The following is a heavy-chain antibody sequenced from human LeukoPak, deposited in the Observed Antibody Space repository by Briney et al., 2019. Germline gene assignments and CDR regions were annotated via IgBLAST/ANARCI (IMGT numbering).Heavy chain of an antibody. CDR1: GFTFSSYA. D-gene: IGHD3-10*01. CDR3: AKAVRGYTSDY. V-gene: IGHV3-23*01. Sequence: GGSLRLSCAASGFTFSSYAMSWVRQAPGKGLEWVSGISGSGYSTHYADSVKGRLTISRDNSKNTLSLQMNSLRAEDTAVYYCAKAVRGYTSDYWGQGTLVTVST. CDR2: ISGSGYST. J-gene: IGHJ4*02.